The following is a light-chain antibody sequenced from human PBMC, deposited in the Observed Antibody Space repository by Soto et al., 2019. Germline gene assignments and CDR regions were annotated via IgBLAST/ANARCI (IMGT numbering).Light chain of an antibody. CDR3: QQYNNWPWT. CDR1: QSFRGL. J-gene: IGKJ1*01. Sequence: EFVLTQSPVTLSLSPGERSTLSCRASQSFRGLLAWYQQKPGQAPRLLIYAASSRATGIPDRFIGSGSGTEFTLTISSLQSEDFAVYYCQQYNNWPWTFGQGTKV. CDR2: AAS. V-gene: IGKV3D-15*01.